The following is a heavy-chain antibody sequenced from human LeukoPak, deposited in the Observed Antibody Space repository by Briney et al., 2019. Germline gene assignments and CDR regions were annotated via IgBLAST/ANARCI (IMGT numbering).Heavy chain of an antibody. CDR2: FDPEDGET. Sequence: ASVKVSCKVSGYTLTELSMHWVRQAPGKGLEWMGGFDPEDGETIYAQKFQGRVTMTEDTSTDTAYMELSSLRSEDTAVYYCATVKTAYNWNSRAFDIWGQGTMVTVSS. CDR3: ATVKTAYNWNSRAFDI. D-gene: IGHD1-1*01. CDR1: GYTLTELS. V-gene: IGHV1-24*01. J-gene: IGHJ3*02.